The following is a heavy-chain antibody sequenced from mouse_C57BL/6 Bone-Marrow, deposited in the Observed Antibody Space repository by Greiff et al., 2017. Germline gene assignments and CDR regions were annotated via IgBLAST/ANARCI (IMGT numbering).Heavy chain of an antibody. CDR3: ARQAIYDGYYVVDY. CDR2: ISDGGSYT. V-gene: IGHV5-4*01. Sequence: EVHLVESGGGLVKPGGSLKLSCAASGFTFSSYAMSWVRQTPEKRLEWVATISDGGSYTYYPDNVKGRFTISRDNAKNNLYLQMSHLTSEDTAMYYCARQAIYDGYYVVDYWGQGTTLTVSS. D-gene: IGHD2-3*01. CDR1: GFTFSSYA. J-gene: IGHJ2*01.